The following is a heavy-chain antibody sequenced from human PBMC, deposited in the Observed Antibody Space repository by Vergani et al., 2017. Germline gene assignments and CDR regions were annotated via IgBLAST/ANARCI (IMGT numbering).Heavy chain of an antibody. CDR1: GFTFSSYS. V-gene: IGHV3-21*01. J-gene: IGHJ4*02. D-gene: IGHD5-18*01. CDR2: ISSSSSYI. CDR3: AREGKVDTAMVQVY. Sequence: EVQLVESGGGLVKPGGSLRLSCAASGFTFSSYSMNWVRQAPGKGLEWVSSISSSSSYIYYADSVKGRFTISRDNAKNSLYLQMNSLRAEDTAVYYCAREGKVDTAMVQVYWGQGTLVTVSS.